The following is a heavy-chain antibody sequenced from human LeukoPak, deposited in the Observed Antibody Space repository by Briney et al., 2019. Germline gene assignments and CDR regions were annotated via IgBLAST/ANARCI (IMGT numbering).Heavy chain of an antibody. CDR2: ISGSGGST. CDR3: ARDSLGYCSSTSCYSGMDV. CDR1: GFTFSSYA. D-gene: IGHD2-2*01. V-gene: IGHV3-23*01. Sequence: GGSLRLSCAASGFTFSSYAMSWVRQAPGKGLEWVSAISGSGGSTYYADSVKGRFTISRDNSKNTLYLQMNSLRAEDTAVYYCARDSLGYCSSTSCYSGMDVWGQGTTVTVSS. J-gene: IGHJ6*02.